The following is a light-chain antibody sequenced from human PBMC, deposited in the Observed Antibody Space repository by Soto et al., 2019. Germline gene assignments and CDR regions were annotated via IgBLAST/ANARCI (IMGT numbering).Light chain of an antibody. Sequence: DIQMTQSPSSLSASVVDRVTITCQASQDISNYLNWYQQKPGKAPKLLIYDASNLETGVPSRFSGSGSGTDFTFTISSLQPEDIATYYCQQYDNLVWTFGQGTKVDI. CDR3: QQYDNLVWT. J-gene: IGKJ1*01. CDR1: QDISNY. V-gene: IGKV1-33*01. CDR2: DAS.